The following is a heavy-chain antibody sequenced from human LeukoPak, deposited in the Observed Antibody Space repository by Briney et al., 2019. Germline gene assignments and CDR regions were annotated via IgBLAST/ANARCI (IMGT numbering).Heavy chain of an antibody. J-gene: IGHJ4*02. D-gene: IGHD6-13*01. CDR2: IKVDGSET. CDR1: GFTFSNYW. CDR3: ARGGQQLVLGSTTDY. Sequence: GGSLRLSCAASGFTFSNYWMSWVRQVPGKGLEWLANIKVDGSETYYVDSLKGRFTISRDNAKNTLYLQMNSLRAEDTAVYYCARGGQQLVLGSTTDYWGQGTLVTVSS. V-gene: IGHV3-7*01.